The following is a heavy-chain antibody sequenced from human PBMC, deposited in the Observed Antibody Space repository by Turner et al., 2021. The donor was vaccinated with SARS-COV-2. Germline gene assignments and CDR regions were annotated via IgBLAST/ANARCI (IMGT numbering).Heavy chain of an antibody. CDR2: ISYDGSNK. Sequence: QVQLVESGGGVVQPGRSLRLSCAASGSTFSSYGMHWVRQAPGKGLEWVAVISYDGSNKYYADSVKGRFTISRDNSKNTLYLQMNSLRAEDTAVYYCAKGGWYYDILTGSYFDYWGQGTLVTVSS. CDR3: AKGGWYYDILTGSYFDY. CDR1: GSTFSSYG. D-gene: IGHD3-9*01. J-gene: IGHJ4*02. V-gene: IGHV3-30*18.